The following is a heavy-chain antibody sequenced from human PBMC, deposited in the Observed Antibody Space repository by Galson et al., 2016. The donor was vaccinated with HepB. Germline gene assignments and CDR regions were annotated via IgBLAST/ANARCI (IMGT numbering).Heavy chain of an antibody. V-gene: IGHV1-18*01. J-gene: IGHJ4*02. Sequence: SVKVSCKASGYSFNGYGISWVRQAPGQGLEWMGWISAYSGDTKFAEKFQGRVTMTTDTSTSTAYMELRSLRSDDAAVYYCARYRAATAYSDFWGQGTLVTVSS. CDR2: ISAYSGDT. D-gene: IGHD6-25*01. CDR3: ARYRAATAYSDF. CDR1: GYSFNGYG.